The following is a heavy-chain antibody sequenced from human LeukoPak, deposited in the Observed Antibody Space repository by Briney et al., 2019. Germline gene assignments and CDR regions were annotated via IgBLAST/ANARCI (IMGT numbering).Heavy chain of an antibody. CDR2: ITDSGDGT. CDR3: ANPPGPYYDDY. D-gene: IGHD3-22*01. CDR1: GFTFSSSA. Sequence: SGGSLRLSCAASGFTFSSSAMSWVRQAPGKGLQWVSSITDSGDGTYYADSVKGRFTISRDNSKNTLYLQMNCLRGEDTAVYYCANPPGPYYDDYWGQGTLVTVSS. J-gene: IGHJ4*02. V-gene: IGHV3-23*01.